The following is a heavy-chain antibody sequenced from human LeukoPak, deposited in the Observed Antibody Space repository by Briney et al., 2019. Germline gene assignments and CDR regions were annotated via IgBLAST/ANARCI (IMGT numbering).Heavy chain of an antibody. CDR2: IYYSGST. J-gene: IGHJ5*02. V-gene: IGHV4-59*08. CDR1: GGSISSYY. Sequence: SETLSLTCTVSGGSISSYYWSWIRQPPGKGLEWIGYIYYSGSTNYNPSLKSRVTISVDTSKNQFSLKLSSVTAADTAVYYCARCRDGYNYNWIWFDPWGQGTLVTVSS. D-gene: IGHD5-24*01. CDR3: ARCRDGYNYNWIWFDP.